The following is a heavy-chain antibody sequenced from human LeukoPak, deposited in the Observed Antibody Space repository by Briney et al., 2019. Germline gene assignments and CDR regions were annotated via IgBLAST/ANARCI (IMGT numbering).Heavy chain of an antibody. V-gene: IGHV3-30*18. CDR3: AKVWDLVGPDLPSFDL. J-gene: IGHJ2*01. Sequence: AGGSLRLSCAASGFTFSNYGMHWVRQAPGKGLEWVAVISYDGSNKYYADSVRGRLTISRVNSRNTLYLQIHSLRPEDTAVYYCAKVWDLVGPDLPSFDLWGRGTLVTVSS. D-gene: IGHD1-26*01. CDR1: GFTFSNYG. CDR2: ISYDGSNK.